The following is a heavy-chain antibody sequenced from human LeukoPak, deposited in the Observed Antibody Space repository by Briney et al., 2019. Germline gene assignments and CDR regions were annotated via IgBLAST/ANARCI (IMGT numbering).Heavy chain of an antibody. V-gene: IGHV4-59*08. Sequence: PLETPSVTCTVSGGSISSYYWSWIRQPPGKGLGWVGYIYYSGSTNYNPFLKSRVTISVDTSKNQFSLKLSSVTAADTAVYYCARRKGGIFDYWGQGTLVTVSS. CDR3: ARRKGGIFDY. CDR2: IYYSGST. J-gene: IGHJ4*02. CDR1: GGSISSYY. D-gene: IGHD2-15*01.